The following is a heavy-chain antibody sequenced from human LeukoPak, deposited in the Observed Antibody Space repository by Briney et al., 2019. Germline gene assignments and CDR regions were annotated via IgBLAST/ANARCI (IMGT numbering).Heavy chain of an antibody. Sequence: PGGSLRLSCAASGFTFNTYTMNWVRQAPGKGLEWVSSITASSTAIYSADSVKGRFTISRDNAKNFLYLQMNSLRAEDTAVYYSARTYYDILTGYNPYFDYWGQGILVTVSS. D-gene: IGHD3-9*01. CDR2: ITASSTAI. J-gene: IGHJ4*02. CDR1: GFTFNTYT. CDR3: ARTYYDILTGYNPYFDY. V-gene: IGHV3-21*01.